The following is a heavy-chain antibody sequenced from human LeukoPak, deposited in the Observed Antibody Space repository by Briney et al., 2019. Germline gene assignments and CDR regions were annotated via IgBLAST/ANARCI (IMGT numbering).Heavy chain of an antibody. CDR1: GFTVSSNY. J-gene: IGHJ4*02. D-gene: IGHD3-10*01. CDR2: IYSGGST. V-gene: IGHV3-66*01. Sequence: GGSLRLSCAASGFTVSSNYMSWVRQAPGKGLEWVSVIYSGGSTYYADSVKGRFTISRDNSKNTLYLQMNSLRAEDTAVYYCARGALWFGERYYFDYWGQGTLVTVSS. CDR3: ARGALWFGERYYFDY.